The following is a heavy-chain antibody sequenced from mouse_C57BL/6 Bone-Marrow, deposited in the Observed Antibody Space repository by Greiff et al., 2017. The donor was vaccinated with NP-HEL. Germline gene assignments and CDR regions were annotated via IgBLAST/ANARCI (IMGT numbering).Heavy chain of an antibody. V-gene: IGHV3-6*01. Sequence: EVKLMESGPGLVKPSQSLSLTCSVTGYSITSGYYWNWIRQFPGNKLEWMGYISYDGSNNYNPSLKNRISITRDTSKNQFFLKLNAVTTEDTATYYCAREVLWLRGVYYAMDYWGQGTSVTVSS. D-gene: IGHD2-2*01. CDR2: ISYDGSN. CDR3: AREVLWLRGVYYAMDY. J-gene: IGHJ4*01. CDR1: GYSITSGYY.